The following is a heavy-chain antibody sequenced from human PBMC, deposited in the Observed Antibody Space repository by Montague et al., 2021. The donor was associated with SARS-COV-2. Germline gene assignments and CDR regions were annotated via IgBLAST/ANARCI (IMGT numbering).Heavy chain of an antibody. CDR3: AKSGVVINPYYYYGMDV. CDR2: IKPDESEK. Sequence: SLRLSCAASGFTFSNIWMSWVRQAPGKGLEWVANIKPDESEKNYVDSVKGRFSISRDNAKNSLYLQMDNLRGEDTAIYYCAKSGVVINPYYYYGMDVWGQGTTVTVSS. V-gene: IGHV3-7*03. CDR1: GFTFSNIW. J-gene: IGHJ6*02. D-gene: IGHD3-22*01.